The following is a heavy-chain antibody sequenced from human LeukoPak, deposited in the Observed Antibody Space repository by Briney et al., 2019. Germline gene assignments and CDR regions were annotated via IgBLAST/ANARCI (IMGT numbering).Heavy chain of an antibody. CDR3: AKDNRAYYGSGSYYIDY. V-gene: IGHV3-23*01. D-gene: IGHD3-10*01. CDR1: GFTFSSYA. J-gene: IGHJ4*02. Sequence: GGSLRLSCAASGFTFSSYAMSWVRQAPGKGLEWVSTISGSASSTYNAESVRGRFTVSRDNSKNTLSLQMNSLTAEDTAVYYCAKDNRAYYGSGSYYIDYWGQGTLVTVSS. CDR2: ISGSASST.